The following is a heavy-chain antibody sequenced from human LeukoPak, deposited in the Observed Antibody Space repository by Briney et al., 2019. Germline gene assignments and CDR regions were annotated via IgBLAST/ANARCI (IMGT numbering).Heavy chain of an antibody. CDR1: GFTVSSNY. CDR3: ARAMGATINVAGADAFDI. V-gene: IGHV3-66*01. D-gene: IGHD1-26*01. CDR2: IYSGGST. J-gene: IGHJ3*02. Sequence: PGGSLRLSCAASGFTVSSNYMSWVRQAPGKGLEWVSVIYSGGSTYYADSVKGRFTISRDNSKNTLYLQMNSLRAEDTAVYYCARAMGATINVAGADAFDIWGQGTMVTVSS.